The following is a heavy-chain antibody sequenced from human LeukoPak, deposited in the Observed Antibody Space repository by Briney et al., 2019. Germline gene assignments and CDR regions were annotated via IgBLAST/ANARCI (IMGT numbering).Heavy chain of an antibody. CDR3: AKDLTDYGDSGVDY. Sequence: PGRSLRLSCAASGFTFSSYGMHWVRQAPGKGLEWVAVISYDGSNKYYADSVKGRFTISRDNSKNTLYLQMNSLRAEDTAVYYCAKDLTDYGDSGVDYWGQGTLVTVSS. CDR2: ISYDGSNK. CDR1: GFTFSSYG. V-gene: IGHV3-30*18. J-gene: IGHJ4*02. D-gene: IGHD4-17*01.